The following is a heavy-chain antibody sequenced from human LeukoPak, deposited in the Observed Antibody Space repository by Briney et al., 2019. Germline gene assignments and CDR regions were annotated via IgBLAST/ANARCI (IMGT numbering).Heavy chain of an antibody. CDR1: GYTFTSYA. V-gene: IGHV1-69*13. Sequence: SVKVSCKASGYTFTSYAISWVRQAPGQGLEWMGGIIPIFGTANYAQKFQGRVTITADESTSTAYMELSSLRSEDTAVYYCARAMDRTIFGVVIYYYGMDVWGQGTTVTVSS. J-gene: IGHJ6*02. CDR2: IIPIFGTA. CDR3: ARAMDRTIFGVVIYYYGMDV. D-gene: IGHD3-3*01.